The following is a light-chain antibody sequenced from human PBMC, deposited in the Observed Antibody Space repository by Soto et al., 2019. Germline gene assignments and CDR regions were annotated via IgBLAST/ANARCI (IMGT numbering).Light chain of an antibody. CDR1: SSDVGGYNY. CDR3: SSFGGRNNFKV. CDR2: EVT. Sequence: QSALTQPPSASGSPGQSVTISCTGTSSDVGGYNYVSWYQQHPGKAPKLMIYEVTKRPSGVPDRFSGSKSGNTASLTVSGLQPEDEADYYCSSFGGRNNFKVFGTGTKLTVL. J-gene: IGLJ1*01. V-gene: IGLV2-8*01.